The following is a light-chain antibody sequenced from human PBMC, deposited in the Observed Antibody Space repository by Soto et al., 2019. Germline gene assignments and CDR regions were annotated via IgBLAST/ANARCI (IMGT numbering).Light chain of an antibody. CDR2: KAS. J-gene: IGKJ1*01. Sequence: DIQMTQSPSTLSASVGDRVTITCRASQSISSWLAWYQQKPGKAPKLLIYKASSLESGVPSRFSGSGSGTEFTLTISCLQPDDFATYYCQQYNSHETFGQGTKVDIK. V-gene: IGKV1-5*03. CDR1: QSISSW. CDR3: QQYNSHET.